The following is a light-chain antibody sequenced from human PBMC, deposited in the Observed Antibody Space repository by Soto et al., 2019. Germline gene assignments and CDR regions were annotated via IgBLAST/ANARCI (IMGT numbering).Light chain of an antibody. J-gene: IGKJ5*01. CDR3: QQRNVWPPIT. CDR1: QYVNIY. V-gene: IGKV3-11*01. CDR2: DAS. Sequence: EIVLTQSPATVSLSPGERVTLSCRASQYVNIYLAWYQQKPGQAPRLLIYDASNRATGVPARFSGSGSGTDFTLTISSLESEDFAVYYCQQRNVWPPITFGQGTRLEI.